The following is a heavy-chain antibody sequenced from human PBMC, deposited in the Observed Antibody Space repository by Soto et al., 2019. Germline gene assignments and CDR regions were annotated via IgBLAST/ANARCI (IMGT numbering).Heavy chain of an antibody. CDR2: INPSGGST. J-gene: IGHJ4*02. D-gene: IGHD2-2*01. CDR1: GYTFTSYY. CDR3: ARGFFAVVAPAAKLNYFDY. Sequence: GASVKVSCKASGYTFTSYYMHWVRQAPGQGLEWMGIINPSGGSTSYAQKFQGRVTMTRDTSTSPVYMELSSLRSEDTAVYYCARGFFAVVAPAAKLNYFDYWGQGTLVTVSS. V-gene: IGHV1-46*03.